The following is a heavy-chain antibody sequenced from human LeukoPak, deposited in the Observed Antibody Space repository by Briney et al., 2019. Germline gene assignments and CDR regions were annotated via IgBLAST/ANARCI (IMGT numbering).Heavy chain of an antibody. CDR2: ITNWNGGST. J-gene: IGHJ3*02. CDR3: ARCYRSSTDCYSAFDI. CDR1: GFTFDDYG. V-gene: IGHV3-20*04. Sequence: PGGSLRLSCEASGFTFDDYGMSWVRQSTGKGLEWVSAITNWNGGSTGYADSVRGRFTISRDNAKNSLYLQMNSLRAEDTALYYCARCYRSSTDCYSAFDIWGQGTMVTVSS. D-gene: IGHD2-2*02.